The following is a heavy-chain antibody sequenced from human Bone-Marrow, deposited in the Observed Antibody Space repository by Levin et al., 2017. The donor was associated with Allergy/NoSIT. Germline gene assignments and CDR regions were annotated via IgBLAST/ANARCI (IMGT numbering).Heavy chain of an antibody. Sequence: SETLSLTCAVYGGSFSGYYWSWIRQPPGKGLEWIGEINHSGSTNYNPSLKSRVTISVDTSKNQFSLKLSSVTAADTAVYYCASVKENYGSGSQSKNGDYWGQGTLVTVSS. CDR1: GGSFSGYY. J-gene: IGHJ4*02. CDR2: INHSGST. V-gene: IGHV4-34*01. CDR3: ASVKENYGSGSQSKNGDY. D-gene: IGHD3-10*01.